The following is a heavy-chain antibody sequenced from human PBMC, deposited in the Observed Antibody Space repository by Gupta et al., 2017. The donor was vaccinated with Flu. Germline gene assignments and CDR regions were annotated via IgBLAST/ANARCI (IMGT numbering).Heavy chain of an antibody. CDR3: ARAWDVTVAGTFDY. V-gene: IGHV3-21*01. CDR2: ISSSSSYI. D-gene: IGHD6-19*01. J-gene: IGHJ4*02. Sequence: EVQLVESGGGLVKPGGSLRLSCAASGFTFNTYGMTWVRQAPGKGLEWVSSISSSSSYIYYAASVKGRFTISRHNAKNSLYLQMNSLRAEDTAVYYCARAWDVTVAGTFDYWGQGTLVTVSS. CDR1: GFTFNTYG.